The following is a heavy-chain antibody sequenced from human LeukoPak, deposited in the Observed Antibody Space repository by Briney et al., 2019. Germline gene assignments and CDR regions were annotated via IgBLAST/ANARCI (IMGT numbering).Heavy chain of an antibody. CDR1: GGSITIYY. CDR2: IYTSGST. CDR3: ALYYYDSSGYYSQGWFDP. J-gene: IGHJ5*02. Sequence: SETLSLTCTVSGGSITIYYWSWIRQPAGKGLEWIGRIYTSGSTNYNPSLKSRVTMSVDTSKNQFSLKLSSVTAADTAVYYCALYYYDSSGYYSQGWFDPWGQGTLVTVSS. V-gene: IGHV4-4*07. D-gene: IGHD3-22*01.